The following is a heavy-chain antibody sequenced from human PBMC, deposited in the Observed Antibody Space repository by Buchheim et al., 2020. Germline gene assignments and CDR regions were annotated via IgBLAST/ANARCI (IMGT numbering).Heavy chain of an antibody. CDR2: IYHSGST. CDR1: GGSISSGGYS. V-gene: IGHV4-30-2*01. D-gene: IGHD1-7*01. J-gene: IGHJ6*02. Sequence: QLQLQESGSGLVKPSQTLSLTCAVSGGSISSGGYSWSWIRQPPGKGLEWIGYIYHSGSTNYNPSLKSRVTISVDKSKNQFSLKLSSVTAADTAVYYCARANWNYGNYYYYGMDVWGQGTT. CDR3: ARANWNYGNYYYYGMDV.